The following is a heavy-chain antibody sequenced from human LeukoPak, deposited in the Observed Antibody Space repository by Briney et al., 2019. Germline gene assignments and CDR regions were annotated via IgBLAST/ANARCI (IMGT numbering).Heavy chain of an antibody. V-gene: IGHV4-30-4*01. Sequence: SQTLSLTCTVSGGSISSGDYYWSWIRQPPGKGLEWIGYIYYSGSTYYNPSLKSRVTISVDTSKNQFSLKLSSVTAADTAVYYCARGAPLAGYNYGMDVWGQGTAVTVSS. CDR3: ARGAPLAGYNYGMDV. CDR1: GGSISSGDYY. CDR2: IYYSGST. D-gene: IGHD2-21*01. J-gene: IGHJ6*02.